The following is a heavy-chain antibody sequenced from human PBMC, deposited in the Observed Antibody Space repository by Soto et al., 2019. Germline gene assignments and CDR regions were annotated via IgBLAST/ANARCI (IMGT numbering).Heavy chain of an antibody. J-gene: IGHJ6*03. D-gene: IGHD2-2*01. V-gene: IGHV4-34*01. CDR1: GGSFSGYY. Sequence: SETLSLPCAVSGGSFSGYYWSWIRQPPGKGLEWIGEINHSGSTNYNPSLKSRVTISVDTSKNQFSLKLSSVTAADTAVYYCARGPTGYCSSTSCYREDYYYYYMDVSGKGTTVTVSS. CDR2: INHSGST. CDR3: ARGPTGYCSSTSCYREDYYYYYMDV.